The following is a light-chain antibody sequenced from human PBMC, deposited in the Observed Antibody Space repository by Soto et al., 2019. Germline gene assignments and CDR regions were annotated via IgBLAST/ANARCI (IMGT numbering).Light chain of an antibody. CDR3: QQYKNWPLT. J-gene: IGKJ4*01. V-gene: IGKV3-15*01. CDR2: GAS. CDR1: QGVSIN. Sequence: EIVMTQSPATLSVSPGERATLSCRASQGVSINLTWYQQKPGQAPRLHIYGASTRDTGVQARFSGRGSGTEFTVTISSLQSEDFAVYYCQQYKNWPLTFGGGTKVEIK.